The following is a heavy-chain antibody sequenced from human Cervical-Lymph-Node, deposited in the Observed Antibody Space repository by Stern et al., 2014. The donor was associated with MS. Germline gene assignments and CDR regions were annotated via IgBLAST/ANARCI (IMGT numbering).Heavy chain of an antibody. J-gene: IGHJ4*02. CDR2: ISSGGTDI. Sequence: VQLVESGGGLVKPGGSLRLSCAASGFTFRDYYLSWIRQAPGKGLEWLSHISSGGTDIYYADSVKGRFPISRDDARNSLYLQMNSLRAEDTALYYCARGAYTISSGYYDWGQGTLVTVSS. CDR1: GFTFRDYY. D-gene: IGHD3-22*01. CDR3: ARGAYTISSGYYD. V-gene: IGHV3-11*01.